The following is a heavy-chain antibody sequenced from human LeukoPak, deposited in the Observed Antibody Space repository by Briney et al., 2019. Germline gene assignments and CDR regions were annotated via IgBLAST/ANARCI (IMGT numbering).Heavy chain of an antibody. D-gene: IGHD3-10*01. Sequence: GGSLRLSCAASGFSFSTYAMHGVRQAPGKGLEWVALVWHDASHTFYTDSVKGRFTISRDNSKNTVYLQMNSLGGEDTAVYYCAREISGSGSYPDYWGQGTLVTVSS. CDR1: GFSFSTYA. V-gene: IGHV3-33*01. J-gene: IGHJ4*02. CDR2: VWHDASHT. CDR3: AREISGSGSYPDY.